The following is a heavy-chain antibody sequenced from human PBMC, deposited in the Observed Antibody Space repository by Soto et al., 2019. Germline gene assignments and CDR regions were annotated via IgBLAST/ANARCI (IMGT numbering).Heavy chain of an antibody. CDR1: GYTFTSYG. V-gene: IGHV1-18*01. CDR3: ARVRYCSGGSCYSGYYFDY. CDR2: ISAYNGNT. Sequence: ASVKVSCKASGYTFTSYGISWVRQAPGQGLEWMGWISAYNGNTNYAQKLQGRVTMTTDTSTSTAYMELRSLRSDDTAVYYCARVRYCSGGSCYSGYYFDYWGQGTLVTVSS. D-gene: IGHD2-15*01. J-gene: IGHJ4*02.